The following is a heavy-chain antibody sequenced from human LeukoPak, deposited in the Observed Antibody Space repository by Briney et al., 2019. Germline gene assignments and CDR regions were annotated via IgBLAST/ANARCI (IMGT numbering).Heavy chain of an antibody. Sequence: PGGSLRLSCAASGFTFSSYAMSWVRQAPGKGLEWVSSISGSGGSEHYADSVKGRFTFSRDNSRNTLYLQMNSLRAEDTAVYYCAKETPHFDYWGQGTLVTVSS. V-gene: IGHV3-23*01. CDR3: AKETPHFDY. CDR2: ISGSGGSE. J-gene: IGHJ4*02. CDR1: GFTFSSYA.